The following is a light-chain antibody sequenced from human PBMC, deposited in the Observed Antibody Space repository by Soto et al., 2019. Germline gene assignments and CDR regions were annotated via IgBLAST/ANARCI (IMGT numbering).Light chain of an antibody. CDR3: SSYTRSNTYV. J-gene: IGLJ1*01. Sequence: QSVLTQPASVSGSPGQSITISRTGTSSDVGVYNYGSWYQQHPGKVPKLIIYEVISRPSGVSNRFSGSKSGNTASLTISGLQAEDEADYYCSSYTRSNTYVFGTGTQVTVL. V-gene: IGLV2-14*01. CDR2: EVI. CDR1: SSDVGVYNY.